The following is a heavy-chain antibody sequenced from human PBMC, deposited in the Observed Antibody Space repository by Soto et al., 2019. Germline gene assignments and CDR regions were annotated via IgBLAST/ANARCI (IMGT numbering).Heavy chain of an antibody. CDR3: ARAGLGDGSDY. Sequence: QVQLQESGPGLVKPSETLSLTCTVSGGSVSSGSYYWSWNRQPPGKGLEWIGYIYYSGSTKYNPSLKSRVTISVDTSKNQFSQKLSSVTAADTAVYYCARAGLGDGSDYWGQGTLVTVSS. CDR2: IYYSGST. V-gene: IGHV4-61*01. J-gene: IGHJ4*02. D-gene: IGHD1-26*01. CDR1: GGSVSSGSYY.